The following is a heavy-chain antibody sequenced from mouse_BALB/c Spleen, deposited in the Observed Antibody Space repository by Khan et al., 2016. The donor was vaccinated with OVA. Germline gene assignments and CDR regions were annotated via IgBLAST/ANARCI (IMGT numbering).Heavy chain of an antibody. CDR2: IYPGGDYT. D-gene: IGHD3-1*01. CDR1: GYTFTNYW. V-gene: IGHV1-63*02. CDR3: ARWATWYFDV. Sequence: QVQLKQSGGEVVRPGTSVKITCKASGYTFTNYWLGWIKQRPGHGLEWIGDIYPGGDYTNYNEKFKGKATLTVDTSSSTANMQLSSLTSADSAVYFYARWATWYFDVWGAGTTVTVSS. J-gene: IGHJ1*01.